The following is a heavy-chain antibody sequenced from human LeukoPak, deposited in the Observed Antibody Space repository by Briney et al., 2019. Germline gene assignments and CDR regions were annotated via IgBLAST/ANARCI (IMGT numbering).Heavy chain of an antibody. V-gene: IGHV4-39*07. J-gene: IGHJ4*02. D-gene: IGHD3-22*01. Sequence: SETLSLTCTVSGGSISSSSYYWGWIRQPPGKGLEWIGSTYYSGSTYYNPSLKSRVTISVDTSKNQFSLKLSSVTAADTGVYYCARLDSSCYYPQSYFDYWGQGTLVTVSS. CDR2: TYYSGST. CDR1: GGSISSSSYY. CDR3: ARLDSSCYYPQSYFDY.